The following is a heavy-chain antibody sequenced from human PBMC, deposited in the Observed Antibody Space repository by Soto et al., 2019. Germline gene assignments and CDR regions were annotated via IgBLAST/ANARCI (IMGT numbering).Heavy chain of an antibody. Sequence: SETLSLTCTVSGDSITGSYWSWIRQPPGKTLEWIGYIYHSGTTTYNPSPKSRVSISVDTSKNQFSLRLTSVIAADTAVYYCARHGKYSSSPTYYFDYWGQGTLVTVSS. D-gene: IGHD6-6*01. CDR1: GDSITGSY. CDR3: ARHGKYSSSPTYYFDY. CDR2: IYHSGTT. J-gene: IGHJ4*02. V-gene: IGHV4-59*01.